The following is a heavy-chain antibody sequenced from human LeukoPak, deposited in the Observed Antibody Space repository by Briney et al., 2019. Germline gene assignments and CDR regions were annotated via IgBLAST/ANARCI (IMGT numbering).Heavy chain of an antibody. V-gene: IGHV1-24*01. CDR3: ATDMVGYCGGVTCYSEAY. D-gene: IGHD2-21*01. J-gene: IGHJ4*02. CDR2: FDPEAGKT. Sequence: ASVKVSCKVSGYSLNELSMHWVRQAPGKGLEWMGGFDPEAGKTVYAEKLDGRLTVTDDTTTDTAYMQLSSLRLEDTAVYYCATDMVGYCGGVTCYSEAYWGQGTLVTVSS. CDR1: GYSLNELS.